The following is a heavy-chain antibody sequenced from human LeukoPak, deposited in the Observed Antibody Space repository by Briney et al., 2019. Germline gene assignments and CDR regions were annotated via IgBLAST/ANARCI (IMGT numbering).Heavy chain of an antibody. Sequence: SETLSLTCTVSGGSISSSYYWSWIRQPPGKGLEWIGLIYYTGNTNYNPSLKSRVTISVDTSKNQFSLKLSSVTAADTAVYYCARDQYYDAFDIWGQGTMVIVSS. CDR1: GGSISSSYY. J-gene: IGHJ3*02. CDR3: ARDQYYDAFDI. CDR2: IYYTGNT. D-gene: IGHD1-26*01. V-gene: IGHV4-59*01.